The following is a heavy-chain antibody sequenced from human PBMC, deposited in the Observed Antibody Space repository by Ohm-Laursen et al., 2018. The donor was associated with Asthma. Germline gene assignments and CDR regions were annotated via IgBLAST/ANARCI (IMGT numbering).Heavy chain of an antibody. Sequence: GTLSLTCAVSGDSISSSSYYWAWIRQPPGKGLEWIGSVYYTGRTFYNPSLKSRVTISVDTSKNQFSLKLTSVTAVDTAVYYCARRDIVATIDYWGQGTLVTVSS. CDR2: VYYTGRT. CDR1: GDSISSSSYY. CDR3: ARRDIVATIDY. V-gene: IGHV4-39*01. D-gene: IGHD5-12*01. J-gene: IGHJ4*02.